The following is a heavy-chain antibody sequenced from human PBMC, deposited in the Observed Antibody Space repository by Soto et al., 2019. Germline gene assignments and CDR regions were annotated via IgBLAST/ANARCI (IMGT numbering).Heavy chain of an antibody. D-gene: IGHD3-22*01. J-gene: IGHJ3*02. CDR1: GYSFASYW. V-gene: IGHV5-51*01. CDR2: IYPGDSDT. CDR3: ARARVSGYYYVRAFDI. Sequence: GESLKISCKGSGYSFASYWIGWVRQMPGKGLEWMGIIYPGDSDTRYSPSFQGQVTISADKSISTAYLQWSSLKASDTAMYYCARARVSGYYYVRAFDIWGQGTMATVSS.